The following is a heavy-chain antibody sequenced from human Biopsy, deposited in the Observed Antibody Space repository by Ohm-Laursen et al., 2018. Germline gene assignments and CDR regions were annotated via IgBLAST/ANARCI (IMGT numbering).Heavy chain of an antibody. CDR3: ARAVGIAAAPIDY. Sequence: SLRLSCSASGFPVSDYCMSWIRQAPGRGLEWVSDINSSGSTKYHAESVKGRFTISRDNAMNSVYLQMNSLRGEDPAVYYCARAVGIAAAPIDYWGQGTLVTVSS. J-gene: IGHJ4*02. D-gene: IGHD2-15*01. CDR2: INSSGSTK. V-gene: IGHV3-11*01. CDR1: GFPVSDYC.